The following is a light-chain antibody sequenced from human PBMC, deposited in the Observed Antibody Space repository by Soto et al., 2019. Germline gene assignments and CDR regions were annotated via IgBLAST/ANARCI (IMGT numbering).Light chain of an antibody. Sequence: QSALTQPASLSGSPGQSITISCTGTSSDVGGYNYVSWYQQHPGKAPKLMIYDVSNRPSGVSYRFSGSKSGNTASLTISGLQAEDEADYYCSSYTSTVSYVFGTGTKLTVL. CDR2: DVS. CDR3: SSYTSTVSYV. V-gene: IGLV2-14*01. CDR1: SSDVGGYNY. J-gene: IGLJ1*01.